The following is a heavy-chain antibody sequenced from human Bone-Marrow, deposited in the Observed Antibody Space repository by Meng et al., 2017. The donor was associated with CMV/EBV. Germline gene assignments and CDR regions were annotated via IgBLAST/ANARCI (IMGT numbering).Heavy chain of an antibody. CDR1: GFSFSFYG. CDR2: ISDDSTDI. D-gene: IGHD3-22*01. V-gene: IGHV3-21*01. J-gene: IGHJ4*02. Sequence: GESLKISCAASGFSFSFYGVTWVRQAPGKGLEWVSSISDDSTDIYYADSVKGRFTISRDTAKNSPYLQMNSLRAEDTAVYYCARGAEYDDSSGDYSPRGPHFDYWGQGTLVTVSS. CDR3: ARGAEYDDSSGDYSPRGPHFDY.